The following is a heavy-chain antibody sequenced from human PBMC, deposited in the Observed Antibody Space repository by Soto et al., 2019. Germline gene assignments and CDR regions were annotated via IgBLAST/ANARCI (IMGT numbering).Heavy chain of an antibody. V-gene: IGHV3-9*01. J-gene: IGHJ6*03. Sequence: EVQLVESGGGLVQPGRSLRLSCAASGFTFDDYAMHWVRQAPGKGLEWVPGISWNSGSIGYADSVKGRFTISRDNAKNSLYLQMNSLRAEDTALYYCAKDGGVDYYYYMDVWGKGTTVTVSS. CDR2: ISWNSGSI. CDR1: GFTFDDYA. D-gene: IGHD6-25*01. CDR3: AKDGGVDYYYYMDV.